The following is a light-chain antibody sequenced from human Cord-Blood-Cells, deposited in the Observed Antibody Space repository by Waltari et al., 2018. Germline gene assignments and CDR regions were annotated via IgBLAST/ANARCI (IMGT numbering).Light chain of an antibody. CDR1: SPHIGAGYD. CDR2: GNS. Sequence: QSVLTQPPSVSGAPGQRVTIPCTGSSPHIGAGYDVHWYQQLPGTAPKLLIYGNSNRPSGVPDRFSGSKSGTSASLAITGLQAEDEADYYCQSYDSSLSGVFGGGTKLTVL. J-gene: IGLJ3*02. CDR3: QSYDSSLSGV. V-gene: IGLV1-40*01.